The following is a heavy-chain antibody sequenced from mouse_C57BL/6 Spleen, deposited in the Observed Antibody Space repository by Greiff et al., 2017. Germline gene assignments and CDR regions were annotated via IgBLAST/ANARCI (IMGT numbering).Heavy chain of an antibody. V-gene: IGHV10-3*01. J-gene: IGHJ4*01. CDR3: VRDRDYDRYYAMDY. CDR2: IRSKSSNYAT. D-gene: IGHD2-4*01. CDR1: GFTFNTYA. Sequence: EVQVVESGGGLVQPKGSLKLSCAASGFTFNTYAMHWVRQAPGKGLEWVARIRSKSSNYATYYADSVKDRFTISRDDSQSMLYLQMNNLKTEDTAMYYCVRDRDYDRYYAMDYWGQGTSVTVSA.